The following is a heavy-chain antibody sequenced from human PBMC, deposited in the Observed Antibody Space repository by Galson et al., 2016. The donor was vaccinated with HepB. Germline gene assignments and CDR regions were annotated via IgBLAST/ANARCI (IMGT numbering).Heavy chain of an antibody. V-gene: IGHV4-59*01. D-gene: IGHD6-25*01. CDR2: IDHSGNI. CDR3: ARDRLAAAASWVAFGL. CDR1: GGSIYPYY. Sequence: ETLSLTCSVSGGSIYPYYWNWIRQPSGQGLEWIAYIDHSGNIGYNPSLRSRVTLSVDTSRNQFSLKLSSVTAADTAVYYCARDRLAAAASWVAFGLWGQGTMVTVSS. J-gene: IGHJ3*01.